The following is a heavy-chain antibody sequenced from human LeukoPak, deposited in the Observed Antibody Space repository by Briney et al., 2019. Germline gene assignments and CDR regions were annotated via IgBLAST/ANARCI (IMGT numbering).Heavy chain of an antibody. CDR2: IYPGDSDT. J-gene: IGHJ4*02. CDR3: ARRSYYGSGSYYTFDY. V-gene: IGHV5-51*01. CDR1: GYSFTSYW. D-gene: IGHD3-10*01. Sequence: GESLKISCKGSGYSFTSYWIGWVRQMPGKGLEWMGIIYPGDSDTRHSPSFQGQVTISVDKSISTAYLQWNSLKASDTAIYYCARRSYYGSGSYYTFDYWGQGTLVTVSS.